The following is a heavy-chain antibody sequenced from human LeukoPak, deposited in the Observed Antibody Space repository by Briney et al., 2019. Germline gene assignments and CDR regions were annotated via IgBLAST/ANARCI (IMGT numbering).Heavy chain of an antibody. CDR3: ARVGRGYNPNDY. CDR2: INHSGST. V-gene: IGHV4-34*01. D-gene: IGHD5-24*01. J-gene: IGHJ4*02. CDR1: GGSFSGYY. Sequence: SETLSLTCAVYGGSFSGYYWSWIRQPPVKGLEWIGEINHSGSTNYNPSLKSRVTISVDTSKNQFPLKLSSVTAADTAVYYCARVGRGYNPNDYWGQGTLVTVSS.